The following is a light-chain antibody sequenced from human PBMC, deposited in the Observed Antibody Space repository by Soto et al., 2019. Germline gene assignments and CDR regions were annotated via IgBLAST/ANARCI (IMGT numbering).Light chain of an antibody. J-gene: IGLJ1*01. CDR3: QSYDTNLSSYV. Sequence: QSVLTQPPSVSGAPGQRVTISCTGSSSSTGAGYEVHWYRQFPGTAPKLLIYGNNNRPSGVPDRFSGSKSGTSASLAITGLQAEDEADYYCQSYDTNLSSYVFGTGTKVTVL. CDR2: GNN. V-gene: IGLV1-40*01. CDR1: SSSTGAGYE.